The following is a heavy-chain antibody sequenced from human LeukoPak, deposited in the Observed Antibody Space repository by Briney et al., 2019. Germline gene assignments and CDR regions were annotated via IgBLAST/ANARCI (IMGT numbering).Heavy chain of an antibody. CDR3: ARDKSSSFDY. D-gene: IGHD6-6*01. J-gene: IGHJ4*02. V-gene: IGHV4-59*01. CDR2: IYYSGST. Sequence: SETLSLTCTVSGGSISSYYWSWIRQPPGKGLEWIGYIYYSGSTNYNPSLKSRVTISVDTSKNQFSLKLSSVPAADTAVCYCARDKSSSFDYGGQGTLVTVSS. CDR1: GGSISSYY.